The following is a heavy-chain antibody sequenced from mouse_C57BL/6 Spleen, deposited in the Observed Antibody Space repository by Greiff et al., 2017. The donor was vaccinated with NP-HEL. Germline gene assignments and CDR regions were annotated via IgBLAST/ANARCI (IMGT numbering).Heavy chain of an antibody. J-gene: IGHJ4*01. Sequence: VMLVESGPGLVAPSQSLSITCTVSGFSLTSYGVHWVRQPPGKGLEWLVVIWSDGSTTYNSALKSRLSISKDNSKSQVFLKMNSRQTDDTAMYYCARHYYGNYEEGMDYWGQGTSVTVSS. CDR1: GFSLTSYG. CDR2: IWSDGST. V-gene: IGHV2-6-1*01. CDR3: ARHYYGNYEEGMDY. D-gene: IGHD2-1*01.